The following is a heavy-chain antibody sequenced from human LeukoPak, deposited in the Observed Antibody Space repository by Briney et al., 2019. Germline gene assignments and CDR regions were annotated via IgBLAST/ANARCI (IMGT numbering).Heavy chain of an antibody. CDR2: ISYDGSNK. V-gene: IGHV3-30*18. Sequence: PGGSLRLSCAASGFTFSSYGMHWVRQAPGKGLEWVAVISYDGSNKYYADSVKGRFTISRDNSKNTLYLQMNSLRAEDTAVYYCAKNRFSSSWYTFDYWGQGTLVAVSS. CDR1: GFTFSSYG. CDR3: AKNRFSSSWYTFDY. D-gene: IGHD6-13*01. J-gene: IGHJ4*02.